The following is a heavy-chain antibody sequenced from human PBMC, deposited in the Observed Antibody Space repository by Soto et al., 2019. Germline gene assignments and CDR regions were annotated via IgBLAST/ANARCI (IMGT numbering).Heavy chain of an antibody. CDR2: INWNSGSI. J-gene: IGHJ4*02. Sequence: ALRLSCAASGFTFDDYAMHWVRQAPGKGLEWVSGINWNSGSIGYADSVKGRFTISRDNAKNSLYLQMNSLRAEDTALYFCAKGHYYGSGSPTAHFDDWGQGTLVTVSS. V-gene: IGHV3-9*01. CDR1: GFTFDDYA. D-gene: IGHD3-10*01. CDR3: AKGHYYGSGSPTAHFDD.